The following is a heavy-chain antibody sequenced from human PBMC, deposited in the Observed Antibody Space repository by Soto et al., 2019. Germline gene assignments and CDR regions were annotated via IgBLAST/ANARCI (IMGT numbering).Heavy chain of an antibody. J-gene: IGHJ3*02. Sequence: PSETLSLTCIVSGGSISSYYWSWIRQPPGKGLEWIGYIYFIGSTNYNTNYNPSLKSRVTISVDTSKNQFSLKLSSVTAADTAVYYCARAYGSRSYDAFDIWGQGTMVTVS. CDR2: IYFIGSTNYNT. V-gene: IGHV4-59*01. D-gene: IGHD3-10*01. CDR1: GGSISSYY. CDR3: ARAYGSRSYDAFDI.